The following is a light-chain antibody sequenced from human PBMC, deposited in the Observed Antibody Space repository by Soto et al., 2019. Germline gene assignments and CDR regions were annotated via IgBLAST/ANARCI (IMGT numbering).Light chain of an antibody. CDR3: QQRNNWVT. Sequence: DIVMTQSPDSLAVSLGERATINCKSSQSVLYSSNNKNYLAWYQQKPGQPPKLLIYWATTRESGVPDRFSGSGSGTDFTLTISSLQAEDSAVYFCQQRNNWVTFGGGSKVEIK. J-gene: IGKJ4*01. CDR2: WAT. V-gene: IGKV4-1*01. CDR1: QSVLYSSNNKNY.